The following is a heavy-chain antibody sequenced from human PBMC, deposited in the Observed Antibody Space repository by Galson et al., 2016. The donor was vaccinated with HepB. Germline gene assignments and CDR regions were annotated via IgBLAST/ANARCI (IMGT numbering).Heavy chain of an antibody. Sequence: SLRLSCAVSGFAVNSDYMNWIRQAPGKGLEWISVIYSGGSTTYGDSVKGRFTVSRDRSKNTLSLQMNSLRAEDTAVHYCAKVLGAGYCGGSSCAMDVWGQGTTVTVSS. V-gene: IGHV3-53*01. CDR2: IYSGGST. CDR3: AKVLGAGYCGGSSCAMDV. J-gene: IGHJ6*02. CDR1: GFAVNSDY. D-gene: IGHD2-15*01.